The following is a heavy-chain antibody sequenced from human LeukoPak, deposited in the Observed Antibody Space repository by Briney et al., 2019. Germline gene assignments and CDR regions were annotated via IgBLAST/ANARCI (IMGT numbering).Heavy chain of an antibody. V-gene: IGHV3-23*03. Sequence: RPGGSLRLSCAASQFTFSNYDMSWVRQAPGRGLEWVSVVNSVSSSTSYADSVKGRFTISRDNSENTVYLQMNRLRAEDTAVYYCAKRGSDRYFDYWGQGTLVTVSS. D-gene: IGHD1-14*01. J-gene: IGHJ4*02. CDR1: QFTFSNYD. CDR3: AKRGSDRYFDY. CDR2: VNSVSSST.